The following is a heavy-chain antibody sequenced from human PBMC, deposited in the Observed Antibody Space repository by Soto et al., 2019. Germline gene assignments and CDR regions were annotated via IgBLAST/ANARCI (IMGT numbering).Heavy chain of an antibody. J-gene: IGHJ4*02. CDR1: GFTFSSYA. Sequence: TGGSLRLSCAASGFTFSSYAMGWARQGPGKGLEWVAVISIGGSTHYADSVRGRFTISRDNSKNTLSLQMNSLTAEDTAVYFCAKRRGAGGHFDYWGKGALVTVSS. D-gene: IGHD2-15*01. V-gene: IGHV3-23*01. CDR2: ISIGGST. CDR3: AKRRGAGGHFDY.